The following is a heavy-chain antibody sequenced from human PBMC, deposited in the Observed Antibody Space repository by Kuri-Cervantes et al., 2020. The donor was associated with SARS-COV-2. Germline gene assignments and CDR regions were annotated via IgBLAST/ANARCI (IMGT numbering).Heavy chain of an antibody. Sequence: LSLTCAASGFTFSSYGMHWVRQAPGKGLEWVAVISYDGSNKYYADSVKGRFTISSDNSKNTLYLQMNSLRAEDTAVYYCAKDVGYFGGMDVWGQGTTVTVSS. D-gene: IGHD3-9*01. CDR1: GFTFSSYG. CDR2: ISYDGSNK. J-gene: IGHJ6*02. CDR3: AKDVGYFGGMDV. V-gene: IGHV3-30*18.